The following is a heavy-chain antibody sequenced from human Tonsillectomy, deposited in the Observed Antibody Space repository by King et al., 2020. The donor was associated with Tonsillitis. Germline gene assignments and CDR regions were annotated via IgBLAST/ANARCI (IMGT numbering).Heavy chain of an antibody. CDR1: GFTFSNYG. CDR2: ISNSGGST. D-gene: IGHD3/OR15-3a*01. Sequence: VQLVESGGGLVQPGGSQRLSCAASGFTFSNYGMSWVRQAPGKGLEWVSGISNSGGSTFYVDSVKGRFTISRDNSKNTLYLQMNSLRVEDTAVYYCARDQGWTSDLWGQGTLVTVSS. J-gene: IGHJ5*02. CDR3: ARDQGWTSDL. V-gene: IGHV3-23*04.